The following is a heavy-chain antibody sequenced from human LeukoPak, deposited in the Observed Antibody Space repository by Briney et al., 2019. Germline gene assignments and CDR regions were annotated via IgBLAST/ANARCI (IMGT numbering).Heavy chain of an antibody. CDR2: INAGNGNT. CDR1: GYTFTSYA. J-gene: IGHJ6*02. V-gene: IGHV1-3*01. Sequence: ASVEVSCKASGYTFTSYAMHWVRQAPGQRLEWMGWINAGNGNTKYSQKFQGRVTITRDTSASTAYMELSSLRSEDTAVYYCAREFPYYYGMDVWGQGTTVTVSS. CDR3: AREFPYYYGMDV.